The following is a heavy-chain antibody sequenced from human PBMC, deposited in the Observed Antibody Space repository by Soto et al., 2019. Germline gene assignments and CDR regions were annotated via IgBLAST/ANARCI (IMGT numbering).Heavy chain of an antibody. J-gene: IGHJ5*02. D-gene: IGHD2-15*01. CDR2: IYYSVST. V-gene: IGHV4-31*03. Sequence: QVQLQESGPGLVKPSQTLSLTCTVSGGSISSGGYYWSWIRQHPGKGLEWIGYIYYSVSTCSNPSLQGRVTIAVDTANSQFPLELSSVTAADTAVYYCARGMVVVVVAATRYWFDPWGQGTPVTVSS. CDR3: ARGMVVVVVAATRYWFDP. CDR1: GGSISSGGYY.